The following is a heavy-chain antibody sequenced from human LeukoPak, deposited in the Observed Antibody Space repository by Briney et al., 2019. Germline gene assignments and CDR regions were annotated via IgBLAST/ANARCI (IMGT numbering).Heavy chain of an antibody. CDR3: AKVANRGWGDAFDI. Sequence: PGGSLRLSCVASGFTFSSDAMHWVRQAPGKGLEWVSAISGSGGSTNYADSVKGRFTISRDNSKNTLYLQMNSLRAEDTAVYYCAKVANRGWGDAFDIWGQGTMVTVSS. J-gene: IGHJ3*02. V-gene: IGHV3-23*01. D-gene: IGHD3-10*01. CDR2: ISGSGGST. CDR1: GFTFSSDA.